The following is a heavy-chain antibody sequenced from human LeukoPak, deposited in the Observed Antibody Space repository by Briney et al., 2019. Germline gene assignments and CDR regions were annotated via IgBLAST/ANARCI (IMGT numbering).Heavy chain of an antibody. D-gene: IGHD2-8*01. CDR2: IYYSGST. J-gene: IGHJ4*02. CDR1: GGSISSGGYY. Sequence: SETLSLTCTVSGGSISSGGYYWSWIRQHPGKGLGWIGYIYYSGSTYYNPSLKSRVTISVDTSKNQFSLKLSSVTAADTAVYYCARGGGCTNGVCYPLPFDYWGQGTLVTVSS. CDR3: ARGGGCTNGVCYPLPFDY. V-gene: IGHV4-31*03.